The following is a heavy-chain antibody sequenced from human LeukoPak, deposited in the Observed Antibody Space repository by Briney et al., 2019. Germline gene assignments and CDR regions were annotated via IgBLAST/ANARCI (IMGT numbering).Heavy chain of an antibody. Sequence: ASVKVSCKASGGTFSSYAISWVRQATGQGLEWMGWMSPNSGITGYAQKFQGRVTMTRNTAISTAYMELSSLRSEDTAVYYCVRTPPDWGADYWGQGTLVTVSS. CDR2: MSPNSGIT. J-gene: IGHJ4*02. D-gene: IGHD7-27*01. CDR1: GGTFSSYA. V-gene: IGHV1-8*02. CDR3: VRTPPDWGADY.